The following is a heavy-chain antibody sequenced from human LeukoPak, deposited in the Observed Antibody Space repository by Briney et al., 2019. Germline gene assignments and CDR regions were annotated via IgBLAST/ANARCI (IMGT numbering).Heavy chain of an antibody. CDR3: ARENYYGSGSGGAAYFDY. D-gene: IGHD3-10*01. J-gene: IGHJ4*02. Sequence: GGSLRLSCAASGFSFSSYWMHWVRQAPGKGLVWVSLINGDGSTTTYADSVKGRFTISRDNSKNTLYLQMNSLRAEDTAVYYCARENYYGSGSGGAAYFDYWGQGTLVTVSS. V-gene: IGHV3-74*03. CDR1: GFSFSSYW. CDR2: INGDGSTT.